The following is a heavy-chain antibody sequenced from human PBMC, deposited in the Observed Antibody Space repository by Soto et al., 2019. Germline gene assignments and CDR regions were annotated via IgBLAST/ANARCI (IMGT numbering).Heavy chain of an antibody. CDR3: ARGKPIAAAGSVAFDI. D-gene: IGHD6-13*01. J-gene: IGHJ3*02. V-gene: IGHV3-30-3*01. Sequence: PGGSLRLSCAASGFTFSSYAMHWVRQAPGKGLEWVAVISYDGSNKYYADSVKGRFTISRDNSKNTLYLQMNSLRAEDTAVYYCARGKPIAAAGSVAFDIWGQGTMVTVSS. CDR1: GFTFSSYA. CDR2: ISYDGSNK.